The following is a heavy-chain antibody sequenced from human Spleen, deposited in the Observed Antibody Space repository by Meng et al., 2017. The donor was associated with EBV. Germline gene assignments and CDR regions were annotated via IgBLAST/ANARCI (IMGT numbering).Heavy chain of an antibody. Sequence: QVRLVQSGAEVKKPGASVNVSCKASGYTFTRYGITWVRQAPGRGPEWMGWISTYDGNTDYAQKLQGRATLTTDTSTATAYMELRSLRSDDTAVYYCALSVVQPAAYDYWGQGTLVTVSS. CDR2: ISTYDGNT. CDR3: ALSVVQPAAYDY. J-gene: IGHJ4*02. D-gene: IGHD2-2*01. CDR1: GYTFTRYG. V-gene: IGHV1-18*01.